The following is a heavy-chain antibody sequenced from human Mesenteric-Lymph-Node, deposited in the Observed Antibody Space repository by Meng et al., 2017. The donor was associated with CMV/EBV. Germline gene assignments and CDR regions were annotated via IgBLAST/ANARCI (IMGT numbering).Heavy chain of an antibody. CDR1: GGSFSGYY. J-gene: IGHJ4*02. V-gene: IGHV4-34*01. CDR3: ASHQRWLKSEGGFNY. Sequence: QVPLEQWRAGVLQPRESPPLTCAVLGGSFSGYYWSWIRQPPGKGLEWIGEINHSGSTNYNPSLKSRVTISVDTSKNQFSLKLSSVTAADTAVYYCASHQRWLKSEGGFNYWGQGTLVTVSS. CDR2: INHSGST. D-gene: IGHD4-23*01.